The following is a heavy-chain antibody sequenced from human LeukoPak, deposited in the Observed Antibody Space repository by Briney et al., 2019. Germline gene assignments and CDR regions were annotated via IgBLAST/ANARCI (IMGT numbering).Heavy chain of an antibody. CDR3: SRDGGEGGNSAFDI. CDR2: IRRGANSYTT. V-gene: IGHV3-72*01. D-gene: IGHD3-16*01. Sequence: GGSLRLSCGASGVTFSDYILDWVRQAPGKGLEWVGRIRRGANSYTTEYAASVKGRFTISRDDSKNSLYLHMNSLKTEDTAVYHCSRDGGEGGNSAFDIWGQGTMVTVSS. J-gene: IGHJ3*02. CDR1: GVTFSDYI.